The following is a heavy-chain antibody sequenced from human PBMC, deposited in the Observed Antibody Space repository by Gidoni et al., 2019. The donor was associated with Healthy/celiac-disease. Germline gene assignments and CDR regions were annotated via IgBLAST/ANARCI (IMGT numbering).Heavy chain of an antibody. Sequence: QVQLVQSGAEVKKPGSSVKVSCKASGGTFSSYAISWVRQAPGQGLEWMGGIIPIFGTANYAQKFQGRVTITADKSTSTDYMELSSLRSEDTAVYYCARATTMVRGVIGGDWYFDLWGRGTLVTVSS. CDR3: ARATTMVRGVIGGDWYFDL. CDR2: IIPIFGTA. V-gene: IGHV1-69*06. D-gene: IGHD3-10*01. J-gene: IGHJ2*01. CDR1: GGTFSSYA.